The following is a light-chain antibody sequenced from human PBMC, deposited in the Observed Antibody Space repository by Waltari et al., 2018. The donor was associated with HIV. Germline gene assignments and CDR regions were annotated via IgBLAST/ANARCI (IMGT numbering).Light chain of an antibody. Sequence: QLVLTQSPSASASLGASVKLTCTLSSGHSSYAIAWHQQKPEKGPRYLMKLNSDGSHSKGDGIPDRFSGSSSGAERYLTISSLQSEYEADYYCQTWSVFGGGTKLTVL. J-gene: IGLJ3*02. V-gene: IGLV4-69*01. CDR2: LNSDGSH. CDR3: QTWSV. CDR1: SGHSSYA.